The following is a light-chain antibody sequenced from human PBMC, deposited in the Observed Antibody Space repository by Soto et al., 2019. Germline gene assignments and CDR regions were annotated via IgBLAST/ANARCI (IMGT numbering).Light chain of an antibody. V-gene: IGKV1-9*01. CDR3: QKLFASPIT. CDR1: QVISTS. J-gene: IGKJ5*01. Sequence: DIQLTQSPSFLSPSIGESVTITCRASQVISTSLAWYQVKPGKAPKLLIYAASTLESGVPSRFSATVSGTEFSLTITILQPEEVATYYCQKLFASPITFGQGTRLEVK. CDR2: AAS.